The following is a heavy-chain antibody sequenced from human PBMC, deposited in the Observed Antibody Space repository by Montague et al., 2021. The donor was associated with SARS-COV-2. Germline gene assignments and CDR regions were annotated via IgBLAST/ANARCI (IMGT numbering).Heavy chain of an antibody. D-gene: IGHD3-9*01. Sequence: PALVKPTQTLTLTCTFSGFSLSTSGMCVSWIRQPPGKALEWLALLDWDDDKYYSTSLKTRLTISKDTSKNQVVLTMTNMDPVDTATYYCARTYYDILTGYYTYDYWGQGTLVTVSS. CDR2: LDWDDDK. V-gene: IGHV2-70*01. J-gene: IGHJ4*02. CDR1: GFSLSTSGMC. CDR3: ARTYYDILTGYYTYDY.